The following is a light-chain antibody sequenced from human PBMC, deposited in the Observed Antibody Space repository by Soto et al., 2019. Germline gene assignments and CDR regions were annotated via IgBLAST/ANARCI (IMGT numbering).Light chain of an antibody. J-gene: IGKJ2*01. CDR3: QQYEGWPRT. CDR2: GVT. V-gene: IGKV3-15*01. Sequence: EILMTQSPETPSVSPGDTPTLSCRSSKNIHINLAWYQQKPGQAPTLLIYGVTARAPGVPARFSGSGYGTDFTLTIRSVQSGDFGVFYCQQYEGWPRTFGLGTKVEIQ. CDR1: KNIHIN.